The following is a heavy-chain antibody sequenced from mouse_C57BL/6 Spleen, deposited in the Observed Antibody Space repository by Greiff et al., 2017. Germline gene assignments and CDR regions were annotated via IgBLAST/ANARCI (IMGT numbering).Heavy chain of an antibody. CDR1: GYTFTSYW. CDR2: IDPSDSYT. CDR3: ARWVITTVVAPLDY. D-gene: IGHD1-1*01. V-gene: IGHV1-50*01. Sequence: QVQLQQPGAELVKPGASVKLSCKASGYTFTSYWMQWVKQRPGQGLEWIGEIDPSDSYTNYNQKFKGKATVTVDTSSSTAYMQLSSLTTEDSAVYYCARWVITTVVAPLDYWGQGTTLTVSS. J-gene: IGHJ2*01.